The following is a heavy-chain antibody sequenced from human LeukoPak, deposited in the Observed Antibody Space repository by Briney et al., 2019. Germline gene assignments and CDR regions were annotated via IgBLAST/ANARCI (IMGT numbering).Heavy chain of an antibody. CDR3: ARDAFTKWFGDLPFDY. Sequence: ASVKVSCKASGGTFSSYAISWVRQAPGQGLEWMGGIIPIFGTANYAQKFQGRVTITADKSTSTAYMELSSLRSEDTAVYYCARDAFTKWFGDLPFDYWGQGTLVTVSS. J-gene: IGHJ4*02. CDR2: IIPIFGTA. D-gene: IGHD3-10*01. V-gene: IGHV1-69*06. CDR1: GGTFSSYA.